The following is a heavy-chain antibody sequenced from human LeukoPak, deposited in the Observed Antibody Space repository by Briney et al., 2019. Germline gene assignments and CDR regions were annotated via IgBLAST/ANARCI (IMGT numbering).Heavy chain of an antibody. D-gene: IGHD3-22*01. CDR1: GGSIRGYY. CDR2: IYYSGST. J-gene: IGHJ4*02. CDR3: AREGSSGRVAFDY. V-gene: IGHV4-59*01. Sequence: SETLSLTCTVSGGSIRGYYWSWIRQPPGKGLEWIGYIYYSGSTNYNPSLKSRVTISVDTSKNQFSLKLSSVTAADTAVYYCAREGSSGRVAFDYWGQGTLVTVSS.